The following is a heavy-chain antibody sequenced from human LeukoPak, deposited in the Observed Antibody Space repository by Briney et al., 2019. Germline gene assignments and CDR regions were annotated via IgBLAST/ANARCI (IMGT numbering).Heavy chain of an antibody. CDR3: TKHTMLRAIIDNWFDP. V-gene: IGHV3-23*01. D-gene: IGHD3-10*01. Sequence: GGSLRLSSAASGLTSSNNATTRPPHAPPKRLDWVSVISGSGTSTYYADPMKGRFTISRDNSKNTLYLQMNSQRAEDTAVYYTTKHTMLRAIIDNWFDPWGQETLVTVSS. J-gene: IGHJ5*01. CDR2: ISGSGTST. CDR1: GLTSSNNA.